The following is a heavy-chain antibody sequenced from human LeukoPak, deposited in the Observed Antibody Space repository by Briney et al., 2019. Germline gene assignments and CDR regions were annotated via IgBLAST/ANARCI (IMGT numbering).Heavy chain of an antibody. J-gene: IGHJ4*02. V-gene: IGHV5-51*01. D-gene: IGHD4-23*01. CDR1: GYSFTSYW. CDR3: TRRIYGGNHDLDY. Sequence: GESLKISCKASGYSFTSYWIGWVRQMPGKGLEWVGITHPGDPDTRYTPSFQGQVTVSADVSTTTAYLQWSSLKTSDTAMYYCTRRIYGGNHDLDYWGQGTLVTVSS. CDR2: THPGDPDT.